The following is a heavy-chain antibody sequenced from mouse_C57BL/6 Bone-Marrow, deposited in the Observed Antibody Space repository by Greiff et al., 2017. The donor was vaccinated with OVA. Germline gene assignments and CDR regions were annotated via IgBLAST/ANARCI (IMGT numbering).Heavy chain of an antibody. Sequence: EVKLQESGPGLVKPSQSLSLTCSVTGYSITSGYYWHWIRQFPGNKLEWMGYISYDGSNNYNPSLKNRISITRDTSKNQFFLKLNSVTTEDTATYYCARRTTVVGAPFDYWGQGTTLTVSS. V-gene: IGHV3-6*01. J-gene: IGHJ2*01. D-gene: IGHD1-1*01. CDR1: GYSITSGYY. CDR2: ISYDGSN. CDR3: ARRTTVVGAPFDY.